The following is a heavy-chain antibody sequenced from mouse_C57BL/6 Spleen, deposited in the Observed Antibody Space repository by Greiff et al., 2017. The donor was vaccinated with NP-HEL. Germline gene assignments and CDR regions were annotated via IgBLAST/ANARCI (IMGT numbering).Heavy chain of an antibody. Sequence: VQLQQSGPELVKPGASVKISCKASGYAFSSSWMNWVKQRPGKGLEWIGRIYPGDGDTNYNGKFKGKATLTADKSSSTAYMQLSSLTSEDSAVYFCARWERGYFEVWGTGTTVTVSS. CDR3: ARWERGYFEV. CDR2: IYPGDGDT. J-gene: IGHJ1*03. V-gene: IGHV1-82*01. D-gene: IGHD4-1*01. CDR1: GYAFSSSW.